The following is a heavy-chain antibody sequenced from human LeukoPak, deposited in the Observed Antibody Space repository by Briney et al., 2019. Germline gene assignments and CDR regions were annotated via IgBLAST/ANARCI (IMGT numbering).Heavy chain of an antibody. Sequence: SETLSLTCAVYGGSFSGYYWSWIRQPPGKGLEWIGEINHSGSTNYNPFLKSRVTISVDTSKNQFSLKLSSVTAADTAVYYCARGTQADYGDLYYFDYWGQGTLVTVSS. CDR1: GGSFSGYY. D-gene: IGHD4-17*01. CDR2: INHSGST. CDR3: ARGTQADYGDLYYFDY. J-gene: IGHJ4*02. V-gene: IGHV4-34*01.